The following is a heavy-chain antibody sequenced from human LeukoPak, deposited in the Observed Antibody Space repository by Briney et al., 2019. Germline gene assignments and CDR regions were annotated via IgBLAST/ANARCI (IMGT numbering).Heavy chain of an antibody. J-gene: IGHJ4*02. CDR3: ARDGGLREDYFDY. CDR2: IYYSGST. Sequence: SETLSLTCTVSGGSISSGGYYWSWIRQHPRKGLEWIGYIYYSGSTNYNPSLKSRVTISVDTSKNQFSLKLSSVTAADTAVYYCARDGGLREDYFDYWGQGTLVTVSS. D-gene: IGHD5-12*01. CDR1: GGSISSGGYY. V-gene: IGHV4-31*03.